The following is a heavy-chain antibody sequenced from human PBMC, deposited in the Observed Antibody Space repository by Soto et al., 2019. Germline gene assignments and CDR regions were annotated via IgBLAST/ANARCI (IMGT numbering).Heavy chain of an antibody. J-gene: IGHJ6*02. CDR1: GFTFSNYA. CDR3: ANAIVGAGTLAGMDV. CDR2: ISASRGTT. D-gene: IGHD6-13*01. Sequence: EVQLLESGGGLVQPGGSLRLSCAASGFTFSNYAMSWVRQAPGKGLEWVSAISASRGTTYYADSVKGPCTISRDNSKKALYLQINSLRAAETAVYYCANAIVGAGTLAGMDVWGQGTTVTVSS. V-gene: IGHV3-23*01.